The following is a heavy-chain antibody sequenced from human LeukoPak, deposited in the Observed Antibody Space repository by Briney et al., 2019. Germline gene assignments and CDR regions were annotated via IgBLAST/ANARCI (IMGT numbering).Heavy chain of an antibody. D-gene: IGHD3-3*01. CDR1: GFTFSSYA. V-gene: IGHV3-30*04. J-gene: IGHJ4*02. CDR2: ISYDGSNK. Sequence: GGSLRLSCAAPGFTFSSYAMHWVRQAPGKGLEWVAVISYDGSNKYYADSVKGRFTISRDNSKNTLYLQMNSLRAEDTAVYYCARGLYYAMGPSNYWGQGTLVTVSS. CDR3: ARGLYYAMGPSNY.